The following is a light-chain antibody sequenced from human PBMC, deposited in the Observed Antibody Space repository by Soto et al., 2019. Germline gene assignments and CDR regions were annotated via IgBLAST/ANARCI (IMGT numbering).Light chain of an antibody. CDR1: QSVSNNY. V-gene: IGKV3-20*01. J-gene: IGKJ1*01. Sequence: ETVLTQSPGTLSLSPGERATLFCRASQSVSNNYLAWYQQKPGQAPRLLIYGASSRATGIPDRFSGSGSGTDSSLTISRLEPEDSAVYYCQQHGTSPPSWTFGQGTKVEIK. CDR3: QQHGTSPPSWT. CDR2: GAS.